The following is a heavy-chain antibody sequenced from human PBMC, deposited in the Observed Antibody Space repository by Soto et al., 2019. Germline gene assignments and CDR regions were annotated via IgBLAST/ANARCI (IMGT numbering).Heavy chain of an antibody. CDR1: GFTFSNYP. V-gene: IGHV3-74*01. J-gene: IGHJ4*02. CDR2: ISSDGRST. Sequence: PGGSLRLSCAASGFTFSNYPMYWVRQTPGKGLVWVSRISSDGRSTIYADSVKGRFTISRDNARNTLYLQMNTLRAEDTAVYYCGRVGNGEGYYWGQGILVTVLL. D-gene: IGHD2-8*01. CDR3: GRVGNGEGYY.